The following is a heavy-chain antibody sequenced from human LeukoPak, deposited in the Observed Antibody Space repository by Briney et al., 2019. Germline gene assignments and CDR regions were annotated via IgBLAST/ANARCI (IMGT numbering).Heavy chain of an antibody. D-gene: IGHD6-19*01. CDR1: GFTFSSYA. J-gene: IGHJ4*02. Sequence: SGGSLRLSSAASGFTFSSYAMSWVRQAPGKGLEWVSAISGSGGSTYYADSVKGRFTISRDNSKNTLYLQMNSLRAEDTAVYYCAKRKWLVNEPEDYWGQGTLVTVSS. CDR3: AKRKWLVNEPEDY. V-gene: IGHV3-23*01. CDR2: ISGSGGST.